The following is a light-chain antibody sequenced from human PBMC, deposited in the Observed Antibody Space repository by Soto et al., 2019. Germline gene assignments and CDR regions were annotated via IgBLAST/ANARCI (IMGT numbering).Light chain of an antibody. Sequence: QAVVTQPPSASGTPGQRVTISCSGTTSNIGSNTVSWYLHLPGTAPKLLIYSNDQRPSGVPDRFSGSKSGTSASLAISGLQSEDEADYYCAIWDLTLSAWVFGGGTKLTVL. CDR2: SND. CDR3: AIWDLTLSAWV. J-gene: IGLJ3*02. V-gene: IGLV1-44*01. CDR1: TSNIGSNT.